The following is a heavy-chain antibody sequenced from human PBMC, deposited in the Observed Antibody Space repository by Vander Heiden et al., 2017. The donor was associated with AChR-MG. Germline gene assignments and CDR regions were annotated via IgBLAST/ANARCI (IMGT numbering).Heavy chain of an antibody. CDR3: ARDGPNDAFDI. Sequence: QVQLVESGGGVVQPGRSLRLSCAASGFTFSSYAMHWVRRASGKGLGWVAVISYDGSNKYYADSVKGRFTISRDNSKNTLYLQMNSLRAEDTAVYYCARDGPNDAFDIWGQGTMVTVSS. V-gene: IGHV3-30-3*01. CDR1: GFTFSSYA. J-gene: IGHJ3*02. CDR2: ISYDGSNK.